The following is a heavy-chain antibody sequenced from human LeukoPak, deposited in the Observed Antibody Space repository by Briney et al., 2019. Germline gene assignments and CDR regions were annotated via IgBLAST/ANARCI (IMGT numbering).Heavy chain of an antibody. D-gene: IGHD4-17*01. Sequence: GGSLRLSCAASGFTFSSYEMNWVRQAPGKGLEWVSYISSSGSTIYYADSVKGRFTISRDNAKNSLYLQMNSLRAEDTAFYYCARSGDYEDNYWGQGTLVTVSS. CDR3: ARSGDYEDNY. CDR2: ISSSGSTI. CDR1: GFTFSSYE. J-gene: IGHJ4*01. V-gene: IGHV3-48*03.